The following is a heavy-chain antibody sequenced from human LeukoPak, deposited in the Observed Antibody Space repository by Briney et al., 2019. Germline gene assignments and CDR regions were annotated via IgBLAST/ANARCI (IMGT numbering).Heavy chain of an antibody. CDR2: ISSSSSYI. CDR3: ARAGIDEYYFDY. J-gene: IGHJ4*02. CDR1: GFTFSSYI. V-gene: IGHV3-21*01. Sequence: GGSLRLSCAASGFTFSSYIMNWVRQAPGKGLEWVSSISSSSSYIYYADSVKGRFTISRDNAKNSLYLQMNSLRAEDTAVYYCARAGIDEYYFDYWGQGTLVTVSS. D-gene: IGHD6-13*01.